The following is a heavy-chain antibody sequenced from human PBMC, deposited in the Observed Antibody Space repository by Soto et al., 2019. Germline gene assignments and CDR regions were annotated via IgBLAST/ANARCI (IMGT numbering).Heavy chain of an antibody. CDR1: GGSISSSYYY. CDR2: IYYSGST. V-gene: IGHV4-39*01. J-gene: IGHJ5*02. D-gene: IGHD1-26*01. Sequence: QLQLQESGPGLVKPSETLSLTCTVSGGSISSSYYYWGWSRQPPGKGLGWIGIIYYSGSTYYNPSLKTRVPISVATSKNQFSLKLGSVTAADTAVYYCATQEVGGSYVYTFDPWGQGTLVTVSS. CDR3: ATQEVGGSYVYTFDP.